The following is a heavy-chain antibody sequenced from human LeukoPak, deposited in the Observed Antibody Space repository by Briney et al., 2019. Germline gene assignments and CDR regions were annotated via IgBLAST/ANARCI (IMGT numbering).Heavy chain of an antibody. D-gene: IGHD4-17*01. CDR3: TRMTTGHDY. J-gene: IGHJ4*02. Sequence: SETLSLTCAVSGVSFNDYYWSWVRQTPGKGLEWIGVTNHSGYTNDSPSLKSRVTISIDTSRKQFSLNLRSVTVADTGIYYCTRMTTGHDYWGQGTLVTVSS. V-gene: IGHV4-34*01. CDR2: TNHSGYT. CDR1: GVSFNDYY.